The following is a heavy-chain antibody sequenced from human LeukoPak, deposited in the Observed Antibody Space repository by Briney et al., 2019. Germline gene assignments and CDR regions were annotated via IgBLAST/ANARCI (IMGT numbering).Heavy chain of an antibody. CDR2: IYYSGST. J-gene: IGHJ3*02. CDR1: GGSISSYY. Sequence: PSETLSLTCTVSGGSISSYYWSWIRQPPGKGLEWIGYIYYSGSTRYNPSLKSRVTISVDTSKNQFSPKLGSVATADTAVYYYARLKGHYYDASGYYSDIWGQGTMVTVSS. CDR3: ARLKGHYYDASGYYSDI. D-gene: IGHD3-22*01. V-gene: IGHV4-59*01.